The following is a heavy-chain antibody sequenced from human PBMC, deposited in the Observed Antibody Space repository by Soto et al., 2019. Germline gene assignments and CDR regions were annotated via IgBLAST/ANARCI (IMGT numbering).Heavy chain of an antibody. D-gene: IGHD4-17*01. CDR2: IYYSGST. CDR3: AKLPWADYGGIFDP. V-gene: IGHV4-59*01. CDR1: GGSISNYY. Sequence: QVQLQESGPGLVKPSETLSLTCTVSGGSISNYYWTWIRQPPGKGLEWIGYIYYSGSTNYNPSLKRRVTISVDTSKKQFSLKLSAVTAADTGVYYCAKLPWADYGGIFDPWGQGTLVTVSS. J-gene: IGHJ5*02.